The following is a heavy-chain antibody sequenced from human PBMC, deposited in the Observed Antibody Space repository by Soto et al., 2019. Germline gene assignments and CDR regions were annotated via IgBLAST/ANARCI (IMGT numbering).Heavy chain of an antibody. D-gene: IGHD3-10*01. CDR2: IKQDGSEK. V-gene: IGHV3-7*05. CDR3: ARVLMDQYYYGSGIQDY. Sequence: EVQLVESGGGLVQPGGSLRLSCAASGFTFSSYWMSWVRQAPGKGLEWVANIKQDGSEKYYVDSVKGQFTISRDNAKNSLYLQMNSLRAEDTAVYYCARVLMDQYYYGSGIQDYWGQGTLVTVSS. J-gene: IGHJ4*02. CDR1: GFTFSSYW.